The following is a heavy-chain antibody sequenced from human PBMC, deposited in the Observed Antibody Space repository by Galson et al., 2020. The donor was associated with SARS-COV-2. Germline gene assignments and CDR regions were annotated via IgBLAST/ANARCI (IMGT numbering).Heavy chain of an antibody. Sequence: GESLKISCAASGFTFSDYYMSWIRQAPGKGLEWVSYISSSGSTIYYADSVKGRFTISRDNAKNSLYLQMNSLRAEDTAVYYCARGPTRDFWSGYYTYYFDYWGQGTLVTVSS. CDR3: ARGPTRDFWSGYYTYYFDY. CDR1: GFTFSDYY. CDR2: ISSSGSTI. V-gene: IGHV3-11*01. D-gene: IGHD3-3*01. J-gene: IGHJ4*02.